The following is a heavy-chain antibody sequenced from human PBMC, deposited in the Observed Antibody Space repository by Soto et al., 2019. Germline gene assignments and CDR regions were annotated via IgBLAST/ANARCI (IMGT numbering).Heavy chain of an antibody. J-gene: IGHJ4*02. Sequence: SETLSLTCAVPGYSISSSNWWGWIRQPPGKGLEWIGYIYYSGTTYYNPSLKSRVTMSVDTSKNQFSLKLTSVTAVDTAVYYCARREIQGPIDYWGQGTLVTVSS. CDR1: GYSISSSNW. D-gene: IGHD1-26*01. CDR3: ARREIQGPIDY. V-gene: IGHV4-28*01. CDR2: IYYSGTT.